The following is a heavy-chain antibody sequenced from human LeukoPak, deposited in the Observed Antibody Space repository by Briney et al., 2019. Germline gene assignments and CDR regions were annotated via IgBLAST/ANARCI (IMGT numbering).Heavy chain of an antibody. D-gene: IGHD3-10*01. CDR1: GFTFSSYA. J-gene: IGHJ4*02. Sequence: GGSLRLSCAASGFTFSSYAMSWVRQAPGKGLEWVSAISGSGGSTYYADSVKGRFTISRDSSKNTLYLQMNSLRAEDTAVYYCAKIRRLWFGEFPDYWGQGTLVTVSS. CDR2: ISGSGGST. V-gene: IGHV3-23*01. CDR3: AKIRRLWFGEFPDY.